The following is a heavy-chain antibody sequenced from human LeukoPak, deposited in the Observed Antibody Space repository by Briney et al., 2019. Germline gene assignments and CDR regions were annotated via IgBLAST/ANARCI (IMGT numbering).Heavy chain of an antibody. CDR3: ARGLVGEWEFDP. D-gene: IGHD1-26*01. Sequence: PGGSLRLSCAASGFTISDYYMSWIRHAPGKGLEWVSYISSSSSYTNYADSVKGRFTISRDNAKNSLYLQMNSLRAEDPAVYYCARGLVGEWEFDPWGQGTLVTVSS. J-gene: IGHJ5*02. CDR1: GFTISDYY. V-gene: IGHV3-11*06. CDR2: ISSSSSYT.